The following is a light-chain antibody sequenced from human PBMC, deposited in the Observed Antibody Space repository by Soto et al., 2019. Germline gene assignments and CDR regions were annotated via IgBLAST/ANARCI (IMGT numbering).Light chain of an antibody. J-gene: IGKJ1*01. Sequence: DIVLTQSPATLSLSPGERATLSCRASQSVSSYLAWYQQKPGQAPRLLIYDASNRATGIPARFSGSGSGTDFTLTITSLGPEDFAVYYCQQRSNWPRTFGQGTKVEIK. CDR3: QQRSNWPRT. CDR2: DAS. CDR1: QSVSSY. V-gene: IGKV3-11*01.